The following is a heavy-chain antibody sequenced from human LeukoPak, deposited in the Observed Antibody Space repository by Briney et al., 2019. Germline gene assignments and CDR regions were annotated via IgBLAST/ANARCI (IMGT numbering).Heavy chain of an antibody. J-gene: IGHJ4*02. CDR3: TTRGGSYHAGY. CDR1: GFSFSDAK. CDR2: IRSKSDGGTT. Sequence: GGSLRLSCAASGFSFSDAKMTWVRQAPGKGLEWVGRIRSKSDGGTTIYAAPVTGRFTISRSDSEKTLYLQMNSLKTEDTAIYYCTTRGGSYHAGYWGPGTLVTVSS. V-gene: IGHV3-15*01. D-gene: IGHD1-26*01.